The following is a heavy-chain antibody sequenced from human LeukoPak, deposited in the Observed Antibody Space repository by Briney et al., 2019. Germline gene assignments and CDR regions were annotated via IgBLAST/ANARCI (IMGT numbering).Heavy chain of an antibody. CDR2: IKQDGSEK. D-gene: IGHD5-18*01. CDR1: GFTFGSYW. CDR3: AREGYSYGPFDY. J-gene: IGHJ4*02. Sequence: PGGSLRLSCAASGFTFGSYWMSWVRQAPGKGLEWVANIKQDGSEKYYVDSVKGRFTISRDNAKNSLYLQMNSLRAEDTAVYYCAREGYSYGPFDYWGQGTLVTVSS. V-gene: IGHV3-7*03.